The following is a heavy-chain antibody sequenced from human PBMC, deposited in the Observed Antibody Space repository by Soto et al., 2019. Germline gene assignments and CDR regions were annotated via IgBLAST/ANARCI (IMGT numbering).Heavy chain of an antibody. CDR3: VRDPGRVVRANYNWFDP. Sequence: SETLSLTCTVSGGSISSGDYYWSWIRQPPGKGLEWIGYIYYSGSTYYNPSLKSRVTISVDTSKNQFSLKLSSVTAADTAVYYCVRDPGRVVRANYNWFDPWGQGTLVTVSS. CDR1: GGSISSGDYY. D-gene: IGHD2-8*01. V-gene: IGHV4-30-4*01. CDR2: IYYSGST. J-gene: IGHJ5*02.